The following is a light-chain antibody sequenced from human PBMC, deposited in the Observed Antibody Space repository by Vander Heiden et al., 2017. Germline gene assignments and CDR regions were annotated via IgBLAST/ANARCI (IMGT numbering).Light chain of an antibody. J-gene: IGLJ1*01. CDR1: SSDVGGYNY. V-gene: IGLV2-14*01. CDR3: SSYTSSSAYD. CDR2: DVS. Sequence: QSALTHPASVSGPPGQPITISCTGTSSDVGGYNYVSWYQQHPGKAPKLMIYDVSNRPSGVSNRFSGSKSGNTASLTISGLQAEDEADYYCSSYTSSSAYDFGTGTKVTVL.